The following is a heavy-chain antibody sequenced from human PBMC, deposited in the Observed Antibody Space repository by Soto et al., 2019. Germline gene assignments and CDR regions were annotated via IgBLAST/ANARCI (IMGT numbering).Heavy chain of an antibody. CDR3: ARREYCSGGSCKQQPNYNWFDP. V-gene: IGHV5-51*01. CDR2: IYPGDSDT. Sequence: PGESLKISCKGSGYSFTSYWIGWVRQMPGKGLEWMGIIYPGDSDTRYSPSFQGQVTISADKSISTAYLQWSSLKASDTAMYYCARREYCSGGSCKQQPNYNWFDPWGQGTLVTAPQ. J-gene: IGHJ5*02. D-gene: IGHD2-15*01. CDR1: GYSFTSYW.